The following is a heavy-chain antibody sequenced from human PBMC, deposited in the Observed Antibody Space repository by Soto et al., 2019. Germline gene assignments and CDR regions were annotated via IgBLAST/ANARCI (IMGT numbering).Heavy chain of an antibody. J-gene: IGHJ4*02. CDR3: GKVLVGATGHTDSDS. V-gene: IGHV4-39*01. CDR1: GGSIYRSGYY. D-gene: IGHD2-15*01. CDR2: IDYNGVT. Sequence: SETLSLTCTVSGGSIYRSGYYWGWIRQPPGRGLEWIGNIDYNGVTYSNPSLKSRVTISRDTSKNQFSLKLTSVTTADTALYYCGKVLVGATGHTDSDSWGPGTLVTVSS.